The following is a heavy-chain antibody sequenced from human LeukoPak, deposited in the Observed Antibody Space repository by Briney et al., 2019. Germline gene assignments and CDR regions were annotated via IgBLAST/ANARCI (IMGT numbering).Heavy chain of an antibody. J-gene: IGHJ5*02. CDR1: GYTFTGYY. D-gene: IGHD1-26*01. V-gene: IGHV1-2*02. CDR3: ARVSYGTYYFDP. CDR2: INPNSGGT. Sequence: ASVKVSCKASGYTFTGYYMHWVRQAPGQGLEWMGWINPNSGGTNYAQKFQGRVTMTRDTSISTAYMELSRLRSDDTAVYYCARVSYGTYYFDPWGQGTLATVSS.